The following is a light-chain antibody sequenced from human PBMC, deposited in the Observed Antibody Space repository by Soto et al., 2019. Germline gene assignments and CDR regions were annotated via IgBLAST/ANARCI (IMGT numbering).Light chain of an antibody. V-gene: IGLV2-8*01. CDR2: EVS. Sequence: QSALTQPPSASGSLGQSVTIPCTGTSSDVGDYNYVSWYQQHPGKVPKLMIYEVSKRPSGVPDRFSGSKSGNTASLTVSGLQAEDEADYYCSSYAGSNNLVFGGGTKLTVL. CDR3: SSYAGSNNLV. J-gene: IGLJ2*01. CDR1: SSDVGDYNY.